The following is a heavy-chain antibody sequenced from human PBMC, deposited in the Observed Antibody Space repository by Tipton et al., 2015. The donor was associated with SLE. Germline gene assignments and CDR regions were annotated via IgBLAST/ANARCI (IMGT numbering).Heavy chain of an antibody. Sequence: TLSLTCTVSGGSISSGAHYWSWIRQSAGKGLEWIGRIYASGSTSGSANYNPSLKSRVTISLDTSKNQFSLKLTSVTAADTAVYYCARGTAKYQLILSDGFDMWGQGTMVTVSS. CDR1: GGSISSGAHY. V-gene: IGHV4-61*02. D-gene: IGHD2-2*01. CDR3: ARGTAKYQLILSDGFDM. CDR2: IYASGSTSGSA. J-gene: IGHJ3*02.